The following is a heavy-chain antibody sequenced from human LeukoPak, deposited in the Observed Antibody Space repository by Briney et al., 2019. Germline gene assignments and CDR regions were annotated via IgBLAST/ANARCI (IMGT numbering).Heavy chain of an antibody. CDR3: ARVRSAAAVDY. CDR2: INNDGSST. Sequence: AGGSLRLSCTASGFTFSSYWMHWVRQAPGKGLVWVSRINNDGSSTSYADSVKGRFTISRDNAKNTLHLQMNSLRAEDTAVYYCARVRSAAAVDYWGQGTLVTVSS. J-gene: IGHJ4*02. CDR1: GFTFSSYW. V-gene: IGHV3-74*01.